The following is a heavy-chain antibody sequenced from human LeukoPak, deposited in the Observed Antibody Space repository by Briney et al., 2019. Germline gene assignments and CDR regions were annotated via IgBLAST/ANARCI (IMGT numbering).Heavy chain of an antibody. D-gene: IGHD2-15*01. J-gene: IGHJ4*02. V-gene: IGHV4-4*07. CDR1: GGSISSYY. Sequence: SETLSLTCTVSGGSISSYYWSWIRQPAGKGLEWIGRIYTSGSTNYNPSLKSRVTISVDTSKNQFSLKLSSVTAADTAVYYCARLGRPSSGGSFDYWGQGTLVTVSS. CDR2: IYTSGST. CDR3: ARLGRPSSGGSFDY.